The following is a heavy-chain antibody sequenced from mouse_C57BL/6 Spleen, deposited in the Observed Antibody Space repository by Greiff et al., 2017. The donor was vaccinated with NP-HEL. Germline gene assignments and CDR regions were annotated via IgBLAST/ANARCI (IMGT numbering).Heavy chain of an antibody. CDR1: GYTFTSYW. J-gene: IGHJ3*01. CDR2: IHPNSGST. V-gene: IGHV1-64*01. Sequence: QVQLQQPGAELVKPGASVKLSCKASGYTFTSYWMHWVKQRPGQGLEWIGMIHPNSGSTNYNEKFKRKATLTVDKSSSTAYMQLSSLTSEDSAVYYCARERPAWFAYWGQGTLVTVAT. CDR3: ARERPAWFAY.